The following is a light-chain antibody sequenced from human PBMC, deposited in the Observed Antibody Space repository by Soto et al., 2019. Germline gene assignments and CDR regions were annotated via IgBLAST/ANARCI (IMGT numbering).Light chain of an antibody. CDR1: QSVSSSY. V-gene: IGKV3-20*01. Sequence: EIGGTQSPGTLSFSPGERATLTCRASQSVSSSYLAWFQQKPGQAPRLLIYGASSRATGIPDRFSGSGSGTDFTLTISRLEPEDFAVYYCQQYGNAPFTFGPGTKVDIK. J-gene: IGKJ3*01. CDR2: GAS. CDR3: QQYGNAPFT.